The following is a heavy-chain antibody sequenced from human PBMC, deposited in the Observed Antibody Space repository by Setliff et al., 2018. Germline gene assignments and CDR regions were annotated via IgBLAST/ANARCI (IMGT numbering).Heavy chain of an antibody. J-gene: IGHJ4*02. CDR3: ASDLSTTVMTRSWYYFDY. CDR1: GYTFATYG. D-gene: IGHD4-17*01. Sequence: ASVKVSCKASGYTFATYGLSWVRQAPGQGLEWMGWISPYNSNTNYAQNFQGRVTMTTDTSTSTGYMERRSLRSEDPAMYYCASDLSTTVMTRSWYYFDYWGQGTLVSVAS. CDR2: ISPYNSNT. V-gene: IGHV1-18*01.